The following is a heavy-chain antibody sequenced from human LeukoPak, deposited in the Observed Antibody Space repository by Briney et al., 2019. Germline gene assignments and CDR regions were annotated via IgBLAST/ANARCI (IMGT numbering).Heavy chain of an antibody. Sequence: GGSLRLSCAASGFTFSSYAMHWVRQAPGRGLEWVSYIIDSGTKIYYTDSVKGRFTMSRDNAKKSLYLQMNSLRAEDTALYYCARGSRAIVSTKFARGRYMDVWGKGTTVTVSS. D-gene: IGHD5/OR15-5a*01. CDR3: ARGSRAIVSTKFARGRYMDV. CDR2: IIDSGTKI. V-gene: IGHV3-48*04. CDR1: GFTFSSYA. J-gene: IGHJ6*03.